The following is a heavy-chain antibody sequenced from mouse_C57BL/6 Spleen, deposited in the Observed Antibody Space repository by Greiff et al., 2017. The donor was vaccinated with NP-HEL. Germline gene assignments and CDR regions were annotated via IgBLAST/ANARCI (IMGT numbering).Heavy chain of an antibody. J-gene: IGHJ1*03. CDR2: IDPSDSET. V-gene: IGHV1-52*01. CDR3: ARKGLGRDFDV. Sequence: QVQLQQPGAELVRPGSSVKLSCKASGYTFTSYWMHWVKQRPIQGLEWIGNIDPSDSETHYNQQFEDKATLTVDKSSSTAYMQLSSLTSEDSAVYYCARKGLGRDFDVWGTGTTVTVSS. D-gene: IGHD4-1*01. CDR1: GYTFTSYW.